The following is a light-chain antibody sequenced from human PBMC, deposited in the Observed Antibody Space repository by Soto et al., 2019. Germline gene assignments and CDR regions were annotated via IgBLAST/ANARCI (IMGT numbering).Light chain of an antibody. CDR3: QQYGSSPLT. Sequence: EIVLTQSPGTLSLSPGERATLSCRASQSVSTNNLAWYQQKPGQAPRLLIYGASSRATGIPDSFSGSGSGTDFTLTISRLKPEDFAVYYCQQYGSSPLTFGGGTKVEIK. CDR1: QSVSTNN. CDR2: GAS. J-gene: IGKJ4*01. V-gene: IGKV3-20*01.